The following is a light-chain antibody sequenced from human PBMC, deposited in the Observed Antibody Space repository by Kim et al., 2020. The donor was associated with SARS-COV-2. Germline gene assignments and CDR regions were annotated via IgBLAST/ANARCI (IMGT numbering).Light chain of an antibody. CDR2: DAS. CDR3: QQRINWPLT. J-gene: IGKJ4*01. Sequence: EIVLTQSPATLSLSPGERATLSCRASQNVRSYLAWYQQKPGQAPRLLIYDASNRATGIPARFSGSGSGTDFTLSIRSLQPEDFAVYYCQQRINWPLTFGGGTKVDIK. V-gene: IGKV3-11*01. CDR1: QNVRSY.